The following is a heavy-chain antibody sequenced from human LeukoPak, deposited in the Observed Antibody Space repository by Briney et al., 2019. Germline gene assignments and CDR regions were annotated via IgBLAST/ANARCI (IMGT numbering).Heavy chain of an antibody. CDR2: IIPIFGTA. J-gene: IGHJ4*02. CDR1: GGTFSSCA. CDR3: ARESMVTAGYYFDY. V-gene: IGHV1-69*05. Sequence: ASVKVSCKASGGTFSSCAISWVRQAPGQGLEWMGGIIPIFGTANYAQKFQGRVTITTDESTSTAYMELSSLRSEDTAVYYCARESMVTAGYYFDYWGQGTLVTVSS. D-gene: IGHD3-10*01.